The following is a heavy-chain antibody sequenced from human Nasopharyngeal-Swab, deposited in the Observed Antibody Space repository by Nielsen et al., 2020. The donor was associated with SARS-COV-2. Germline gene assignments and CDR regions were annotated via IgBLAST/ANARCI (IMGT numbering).Heavy chain of an antibody. D-gene: IGHD3-22*01. V-gene: IGHV3-23*01. J-gene: IGHJ4*02. CDR1: GFTFNTYG. CDR3: AKHNYYDTLGYYSALDS. CDR2: ISESGANT. Sequence: GGSLRLSCAASGFTFNTYGMTWVRQAPGKGLEWLSSISESGANTYYADSVQGRFTISRDNSKNTLYLQMNSLRAEDTALYYCAKHNYYDTLGYYSALDSRGQGTLVTVSS.